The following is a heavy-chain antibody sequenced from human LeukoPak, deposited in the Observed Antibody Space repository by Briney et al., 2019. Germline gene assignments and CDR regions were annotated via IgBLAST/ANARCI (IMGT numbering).Heavy chain of an antibody. Sequence: GGSLRLSCAASGFTFSSYAMSWVRQAPGKGLEWVSAISGSGGSTYYADSVKGRFTISRDNSKNTLYLQMNGLRAEDTAVYYCATNYDILTGYSYYFDYWGQGTLVTVSS. V-gene: IGHV3-23*01. J-gene: IGHJ4*02. CDR3: ATNYDILTGYSYYFDY. CDR2: ISGSGGST. D-gene: IGHD3-9*01. CDR1: GFTFSSYA.